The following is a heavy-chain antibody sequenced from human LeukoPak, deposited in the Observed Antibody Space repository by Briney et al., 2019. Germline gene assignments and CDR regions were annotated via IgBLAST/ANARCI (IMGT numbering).Heavy chain of an antibody. CDR3: ARDLITMVRGIDY. D-gene: IGHD3-10*01. CDR1: GFTFSNFE. J-gene: IGHJ4*02. Sequence: PGGSLRLSCEASGFTFSNFEMNWVRQAPGKGLEWVSYISSGGSNVYYADSVKGRFTISRDNAKNSLYLQMNSLRAEDTAVYYCARDLITMVRGIDYWGQGTLVTVSS. CDR2: ISSGGSNV. V-gene: IGHV3-48*03.